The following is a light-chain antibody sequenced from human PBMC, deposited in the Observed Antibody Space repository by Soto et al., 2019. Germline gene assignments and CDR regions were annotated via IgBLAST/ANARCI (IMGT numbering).Light chain of an antibody. J-gene: IGKJ2*01. V-gene: IGKV3-11*01. CDR3: QQRSNWPPT. CDR1: QSVSSY. CDR2: DAS. Sequence: EIVLTQSPATRSLSPGERASLSCKASQSVSSYLAWYQQKPGQAPRLLIYDASNRATGIPARFSGSGSGTDFTLTLSSLEPEDFAVYYCQQRSNWPPTFGQGTKLEIK.